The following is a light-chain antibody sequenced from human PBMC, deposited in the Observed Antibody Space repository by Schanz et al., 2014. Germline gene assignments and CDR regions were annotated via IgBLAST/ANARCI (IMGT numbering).Light chain of an antibody. CDR3: QQYGGSYT. Sequence: EIVLTQSPDTLSLSPGERATLSCRASQSVNSIYLAWYQQKPGQAPRLLIFASSSRARGIPDRFSGSGSGTDFTLTISSLEPEDSAVYYCQQYGGSYTFGQGTKLEIK. CDR2: ASS. J-gene: IGKJ2*01. V-gene: IGKV3-20*01. CDR1: QSVNSIY.